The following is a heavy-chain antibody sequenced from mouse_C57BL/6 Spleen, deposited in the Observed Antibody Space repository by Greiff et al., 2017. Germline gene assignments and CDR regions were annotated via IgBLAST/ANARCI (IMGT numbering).Heavy chain of an antibody. CDR3: ARGGNRYFDV. V-gene: IGHV1-69*01. Sequence: QVQLKQPGAELVMPGASVKLSCKASGYTFTSYWMHWVKQRPGQGLEWIGEIDPSDSYTNYNQKFKGKSTLTVDKSSSTAYMQLSSLTSEDAAVYYCARGGNRYFDVWGTGTTVTVSS. CDR2: IDPSDSYT. D-gene: IGHD2-1*01. CDR1: GYTFTSYW. J-gene: IGHJ1*03.